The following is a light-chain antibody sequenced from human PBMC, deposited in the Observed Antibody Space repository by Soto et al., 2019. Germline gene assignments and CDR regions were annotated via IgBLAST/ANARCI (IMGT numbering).Light chain of an antibody. CDR1: SSNIGSNT. CDR2: SNN. Sequence: QSVLPQPPSASGTPGQRVPISCSGSSSNIGSNTVNWYQQLPGTAPKLVIYSNNQRPSGVPDRFSGSKSGTSASLAISGLQSEDEADYYCVAWDDSLNGYVVFGGGTKVTVL. J-gene: IGLJ2*01. V-gene: IGLV1-44*01. CDR3: VAWDDSLNGYVV.